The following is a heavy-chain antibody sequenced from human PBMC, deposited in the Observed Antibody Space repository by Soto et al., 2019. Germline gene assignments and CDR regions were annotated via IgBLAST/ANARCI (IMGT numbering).Heavy chain of an antibody. CDR1: GGSISGYY. CDR3: ARYSGRHTGLDY. V-gene: IGHV4-59*01. D-gene: IGHD1-26*01. Sequence: QVQLLESGPGLVKPSETLSLTCTVSGGSISGYYWSWIRQPPGKGLEWIGWIHYSGTTLYNPSLKTRLTISVDTSKNQFSLKLSSVTAADTAVYYCARYSGRHTGLDYWGQGTLVTVSS. J-gene: IGHJ4*02. CDR2: IHYSGTT.